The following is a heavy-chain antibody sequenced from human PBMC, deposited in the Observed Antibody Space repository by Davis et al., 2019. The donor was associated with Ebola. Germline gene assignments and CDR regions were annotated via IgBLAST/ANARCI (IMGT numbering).Heavy chain of an antibody. J-gene: IGHJ4*02. CDR1: GFIFSAYY. D-gene: IGHD1-1*01. V-gene: IGHV3-11*06. CDR3: AKVDGTVGY. CDR2: ISSSSGFT. Sequence: GGSLRLSCAASGFIFSAYYMTWIRQAPGKGLEWVSYISSSSGFTKYADSGKGRFTISRDNSKNTLDLQMNSLRPEDTAVYYCAKVDGTVGYWGQGTLVTVSS.